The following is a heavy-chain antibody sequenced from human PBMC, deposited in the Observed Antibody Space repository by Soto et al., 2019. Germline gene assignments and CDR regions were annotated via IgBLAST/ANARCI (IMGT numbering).Heavy chain of an antibody. CDR1: GYTFINYG. Sequence: QVQFMQSGAEVKKSGASVKVSCKASGYTFINYGIIWVRQAPGQGLEWMGWITDYNGSTKYARKFQDRVTMTTGTSTSTAYMELRRLRSDDTAVYFCARDDFGDLWRSPDVWGQGTMGTVSS. CDR3: ARDDFGDLWRSPDV. D-gene: IGHD4-17*01. V-gene: IGHV1-18*04. CDR2: ITDYNGST. J-gene: IGHJ3*01.